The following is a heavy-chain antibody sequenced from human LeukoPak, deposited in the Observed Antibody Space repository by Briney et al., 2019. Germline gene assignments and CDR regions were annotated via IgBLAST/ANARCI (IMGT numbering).Heavy chain of an antibody. CDR2: INHSGST. V-gene: IGHV4-34*01. D-gene: IGHD1-26*01. CDR1: GGSFSGYY. Sequence: SETLSLTCAVYGGSFSGYYWSWIRQPPGKGLEWIGEINHSGSTNYNPSLKSRVTISVDTSKNRFSLKLSSVTAADTAVYYCASTAGATTGWFDPWGQGTLVTVSS. J-gene: IGHJ5*02. CDR3: ASTAGATTGWFDP.